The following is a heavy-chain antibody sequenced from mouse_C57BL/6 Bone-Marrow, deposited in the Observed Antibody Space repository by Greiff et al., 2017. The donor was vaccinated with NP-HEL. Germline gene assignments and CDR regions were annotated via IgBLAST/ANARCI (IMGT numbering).Heavy chain of an antibody. CDR2: IYPGSGST. V-gene: IGHV1-55*01. D-gene: IGHD2-4*01. CDR1: GYTFTSYW. CDR3: AGEERDNDGAGFAY. Sequence: QVQLQQPGAELVKPGASVKLSCKASGYTFTSYWITWVKQRPGQGLEWIGDIYPGSGSTHYNEKFKSKATLTVDTSSSTAYMQLSSLTSEDSAVYDCAGEERDNDGAGFAYWGQGTLVTVSS. J-gene: IGHJ3*01.